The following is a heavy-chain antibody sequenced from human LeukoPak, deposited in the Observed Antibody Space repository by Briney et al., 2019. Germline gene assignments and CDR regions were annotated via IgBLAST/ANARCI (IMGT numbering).Heavy chain of an antibody. CDR3: ARWRGYFDY. Sequence: SETLSLTCAVYGGSFNGYYWSWIRQPPGKGLEWIGEINHSGSTNYNPSLKSRVTISVDTSKNQFSLKLSSVTAADTAVYYCARWRGYFDYWGQGTLVTVSS. D-gene: IGHD3-10*01. CDR1: GGSFNGYY. CDR2: INHSGST. J-gene: IGHJ4*02. V-gene: IGHV4-34*01.